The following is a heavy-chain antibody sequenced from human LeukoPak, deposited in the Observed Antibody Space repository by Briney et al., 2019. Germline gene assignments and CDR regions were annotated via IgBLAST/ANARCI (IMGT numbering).Heavy chain of an antibody. CDR2: IPFDGSKK. CDR3: ARGSIAARPVDY. CDR1: GFIFSNYD. D-gene: IGHD6-6*01. J-gene: IGHJ4*02. V-gene: IGHV3-30*06. Sequence: GGSLRLSCAASGFIFSNYDMHWVRQAPGKGLEWVAFIPFDGSKKYYADSVKGRFTISRDNSKNTLYVQMNSLRAEDTAVYYCARGSIAARPVDYWGQGTLVTVSS.